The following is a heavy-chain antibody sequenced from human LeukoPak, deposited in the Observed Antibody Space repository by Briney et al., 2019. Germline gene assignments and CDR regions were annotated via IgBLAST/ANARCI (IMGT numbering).Heavy chain of an antibody. V-gene: IGHV4-34*01. CDR1: GGSFSGYY. Sequence: PSETLSLTCAVYGGSFSGYYWSWIRQPPGKGLEWIGSIYYSGSTYYNPSLKSRVTISVDTSKNQFSLKLSSVTAADTAVYYCARVTITMIVVVPTEDYFDYWGQGTLVTVSS. J-gene: IGHJ4*02. CDR3: ARVTITMIVVVPTEDYFDY. CDR2: IYYSGST. D-gene: IGHD3-22*01.